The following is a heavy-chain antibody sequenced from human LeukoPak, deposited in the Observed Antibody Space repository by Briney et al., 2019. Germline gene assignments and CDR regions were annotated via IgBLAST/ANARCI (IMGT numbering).Heavy chain of an antibody. CDR2: INPSGGST. D-gene: IGHD3-22*01. Sequence: ASVKVSCKASGYTFTSYYMHWERQAPGQGLEWMGIINPSGGSTSYAQKFQGRVTMTRDMSTSTVYMELSSLRSEDTAVYYCAREDYYDSSGYYSPWFDPWGQGTLVTVSS. CDR1: GYTFTSYY. CDR3: AREDYYDSSGYYSPWFDP. J-gene: IGHJ5*02. V-gene: IGHV1-46*01.